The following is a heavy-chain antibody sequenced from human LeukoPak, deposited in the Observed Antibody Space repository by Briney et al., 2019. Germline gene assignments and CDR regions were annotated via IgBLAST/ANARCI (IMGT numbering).Heavy chain of an antibody. CDR3: AKDHIFGVVILLFDY. CDR2: ISGSGGST. D-gene: IGHD3-3*02. CDR1: GFTFSSYA. Sequence: GGSLRLSCAASGFTFSSYAMSWVRQAPGKGLEWVSAISGSGGSTYYANSVKGWFTISRDNSKNTLYLQMNSLRAEDTAVYYCAKDHIFGVVILLFDYWGQGTLVTVSS. V-gene: IGHV3-23*01. J-gene: IGHJ4*02.